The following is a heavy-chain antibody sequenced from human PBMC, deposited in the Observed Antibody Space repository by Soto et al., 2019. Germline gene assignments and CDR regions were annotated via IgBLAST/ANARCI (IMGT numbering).Heavy chain of an antibody. Sequence: EVRLVESGGGLVKSGGSLRLSCSASGFTFSTYTMNRVRQAPGRGLEWVSNIDRFGSYSWYVDSAQGRFTISRDNAKNSLYLQMNSLRAEDTAVYYCARVASTFARGRIGGVHYGLDVWGQGTTVTVSS. CDR2: IDRFGSYS. V-gene: IGHV3-21*03. J-gene: IGHJ6*02. D-gene: IGHD3-16*01. CDR3: ARVASTFARGRIGGVHYGLDV. CDR1: GFTFSTYT.